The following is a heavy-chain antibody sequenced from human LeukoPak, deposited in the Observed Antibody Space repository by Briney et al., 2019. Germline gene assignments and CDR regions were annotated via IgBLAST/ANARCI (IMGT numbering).Heavy chain of an antibody. CDR1: GGSISSYY. CDR3: ARDLLNEGNHLDY. D-gene: IGHD4-23*01. Sequence: SETLSLTCTVSGGSISSYYWSWIRQPPGKGLEWIGCIYYSGSTYYNPSLKSRVTISVDTSKNQFSLKLSSVTAADTAVYYCARDLLNEGNHLDYWGQGTLVTVSS. CDR2: IYYSGST. J-gene: IGHJ4*02. V-gene: IGHV4-30-4*08.